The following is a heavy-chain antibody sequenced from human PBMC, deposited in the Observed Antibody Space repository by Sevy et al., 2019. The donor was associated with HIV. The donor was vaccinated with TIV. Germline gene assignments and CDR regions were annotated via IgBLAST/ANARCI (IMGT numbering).Heavy chain of an antibody. V-gene: IGHV3-7*01. CDR2: INQDGSTT. CDR3: VRAMASVDSY. CDR1: GFSLSAYW. D-gene: IGHD3-22*01. J-gene: IGHJ4*02. Sequence: GGSLRLSCDASGFSLSAYWMLWVHQAPGKGLEWVANINQDGSTTYYANSVRGRFTISRDNAKNLLFLHLSALRAEDTALYYCVRAMASVDSYWGQGTLVTVSS.